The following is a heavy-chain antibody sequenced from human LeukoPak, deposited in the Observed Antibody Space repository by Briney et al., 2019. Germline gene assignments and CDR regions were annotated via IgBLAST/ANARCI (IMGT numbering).Heavy chain of an antibody. CDR1: GYTFTGYY. D-gene: IGHD2-2*01. Sequence: GASVKVSCKASGYTFTGYYMHWVRQAPGQGLEWMGWINPNSGGTNYAQKFQGRVTMTRNTSISTAYMELSRLRSDDTAVYYCARVPRQSDSSTSCFDPWGQGTLVTVSS. CDR2: INPNSGGT. V-gene: IGHV1-2*02. J-gene: IGHJ5*02. CDR3: ARVPRQSDSSTSCFDP.